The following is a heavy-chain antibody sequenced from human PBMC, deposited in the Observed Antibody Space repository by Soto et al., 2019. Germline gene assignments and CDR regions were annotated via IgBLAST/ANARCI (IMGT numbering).Heavy chain of an antibody. J-gene: IGHJ4*02. Sequence: GASLKLSCKGSGYSFTSYRIGRVRQMPGKGLEWMGIIYPGDSDTRYSPSFQGQVTISADKSISTAYLQWSSLKASDTAMYYCARLQAVAETGSFDNWGQGTLVT. CDR2: IYPGDSDT. CDR3: ARLQAVAETGSFDN. V-gene: IGHV5-51*01. D-gene: IGHD6-19*01. CDR1: GYSFTSYR.